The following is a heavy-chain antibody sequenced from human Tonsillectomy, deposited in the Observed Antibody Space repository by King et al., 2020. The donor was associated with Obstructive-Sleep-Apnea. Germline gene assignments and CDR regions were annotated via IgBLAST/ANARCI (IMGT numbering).Heavy chain of an antibody. CDR1: GGSISSSSYY. V-gene: IGHV4-39*07. CDR3: ASGDYDILTGSLYYYGMDV. CDR2: IYYSGST. D-gene: IGHD3-9*01. J-gene: IGHJ6*02. Sequence: QLQESGQGLVKPSETLSLTCTVSGGSISSSSYYWGWIRQPPGKGLEWIGSIYYSGSTYYNPSLKSRVTISVDTSKNQFSLKLSSVTAADTAVYYCASGDYDILTGSLYYYGMDVWGQGTTVTVSS.